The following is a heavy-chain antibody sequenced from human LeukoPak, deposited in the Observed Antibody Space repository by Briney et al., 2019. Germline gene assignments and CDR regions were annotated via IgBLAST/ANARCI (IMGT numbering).Heavy chain of an antibody. CDR1: GFNFNKYD. Sequence: GGSLRLSCAASGFNFNKYDMTWARQAPGKGLEWVSSITGRSDKTYYTDSVKGRFVTSRDNSKDTLYLQMNSLRAEDTALYYCAKGGWLDDLGQGALVTVSS. V-gene: IGHV3-23*01. CDR3: AKGGWLDD. D-gene: IGHD6-19*01. CDR2: ITGRSDKT. J-gene: IGHJ4*02.